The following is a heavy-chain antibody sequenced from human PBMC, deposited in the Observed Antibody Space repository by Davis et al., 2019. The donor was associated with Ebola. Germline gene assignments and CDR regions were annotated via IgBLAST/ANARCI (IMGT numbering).Heavy chain of an antibody. CDR2: IYSGGTT. V-gene: IGHV3-53*01. Sequence: GESLKISCAASGFIVSSYYMSWVRQAPGKGLEWVSVIYSGGTTYYADSVKGRFTISRDDSKNTLYLQMNGLRPDDTAVYYCAKEMDSGSSLYYYYYYGMDVWGQGTTVTVSS. J-gene: IGHJ6*02. D-gene: IGHD1-26*01. CDR1: GFIVSSYY. CDR3: AKEMDSGSSLYYYYYYGMDV.